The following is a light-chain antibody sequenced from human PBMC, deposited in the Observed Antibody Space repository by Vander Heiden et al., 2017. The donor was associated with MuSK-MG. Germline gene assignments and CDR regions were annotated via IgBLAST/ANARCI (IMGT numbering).Light chain of an antibody. CDR2: AKN. V-gene: IGLV3-19*01. CDR3: DSRDSSGNHVV. Sequence: SSELTQYPAVSVALGQTVRITCQGDSLRPYYTSWYQQRPGQAPVLVIYAKNNRPSGIPDRFSGSSSGNTASLTITGTQAEDEADYYCDSRDSSGNHVVFGGGTRLTVL. CDR1: SLRPYY. J-gene: IGLJ2*01.